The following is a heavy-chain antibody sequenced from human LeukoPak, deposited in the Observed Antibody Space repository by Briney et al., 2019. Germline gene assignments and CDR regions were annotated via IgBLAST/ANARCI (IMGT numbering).Heavy chain of an antibody. D-gene: IGHD3-22*01. CDR1: GFTFSSHS. Sequence: PGGSLLLSCAASGFTFSSHSMNWVRQAPGKGLEWVSYISSSSSTIYYADSVKGRFTISRDNAKNSLYLQMNSLRAEDTAVYYCARGAYYYEDWGQGTLVTVSS. CDR3: ARGAYYYED. CDR2: ISSSSSTI. J-gene: IGHJ4*02. V-gene: IGHV3-48*01.